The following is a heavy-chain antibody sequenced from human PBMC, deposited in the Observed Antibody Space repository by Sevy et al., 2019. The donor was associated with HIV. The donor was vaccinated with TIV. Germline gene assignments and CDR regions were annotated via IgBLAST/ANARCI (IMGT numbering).Heavy chain of an antibody. D-gene: IGHD4-17*01. CDR2: ISYSGNT. Sequence: SETLSLTCTVPGGSISSSDYYWSWIRQPPGKGLEWIGYISYSGNTYYSPSLKSRVTISGETSQNKFSLKLSSVTAADTAVYYCARRLYGDYSDAFDIWGQGTVVTVSS. CDR1: GGSISSSDYY. V-gene: IGHV4-30-4*01. J-gene: IGHJ3*02. CDR3: ARRLYGDYSDAFDI.